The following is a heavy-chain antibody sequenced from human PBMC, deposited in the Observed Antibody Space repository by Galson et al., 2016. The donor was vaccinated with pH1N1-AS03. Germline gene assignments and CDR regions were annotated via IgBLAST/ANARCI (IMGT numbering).Heavy chain of an antibody. D-gene: IGHD3-22*01. J-gene: IGHJ3*02. CDR1: GYTFTTYD. V-gene: IGHV1-8*01. CDR3: ARVRYSYDGTGYSEAFEI. Sequence: SVKVSCKASGYTFTTYDINWVRQAPGQGLEWMGWMNPNTGNTGSAENFQGRLIMTRNNSISTAYMELSSLRSEDTAVYYCARVRYSYDGTGYSEAFEIWGQGTMGTVSS. CDR2: MNPNTGNT.